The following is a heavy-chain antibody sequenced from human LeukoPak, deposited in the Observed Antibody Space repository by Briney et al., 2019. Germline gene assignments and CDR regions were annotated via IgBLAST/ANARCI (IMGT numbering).Heavy chain of an antibody. V-gene: IGHV3-23*01. CDR3: AKGGDGNYIAVEYYFDY. D-gene: IGHD6-19*01. CDR1: GFTFSSYA. Sequence: NPGGSLRLSCAASGFTFSSYAMSWVRQAPGKGLEWVSAISGSGGSTYYADSVKGRFTISRDNSKNTLYLQMNSLRAEDTAVYYCAKGGDGNYIAVEYYFDYWGQGTLVTVSS. CDR2: ISGSGGST. J-gene: IGHJ4*02.